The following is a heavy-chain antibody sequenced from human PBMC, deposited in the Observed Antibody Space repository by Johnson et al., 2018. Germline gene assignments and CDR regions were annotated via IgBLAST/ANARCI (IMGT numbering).Heavy chain of an antibody. Sequence: QVQLVQSGGGLVKPGGSLRLSCAASGFTFSSYSMNWVRQAPEKGLEWVALISYDGSNKYFADSVKGRFTISRDNSKNTLYLQMNSLRPEDTALYYGARDMQSGLAVADTSYFQHWGQGTLVTVSS. D-gene: IGHD6-19*01. J-gene: IGHJ1*01. CDR1: GFTFSSYS. CDR2: ISYDGSNK. CDR3: ARDMQSGLAVADTSYFQH. V-gene: IGHV3-30*03.